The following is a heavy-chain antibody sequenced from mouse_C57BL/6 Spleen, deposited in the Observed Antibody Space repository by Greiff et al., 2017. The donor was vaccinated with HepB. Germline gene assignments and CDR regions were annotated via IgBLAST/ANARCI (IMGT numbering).Heavy chain of an antibody. Sequence: EVQLQQSGPVLVKPGPSVKISCKTSGFTFTDYYMHGVKQSHGKSLEWIGLVYPYNGGTSYNQKFKGKATLTVDTSSSTAYMELDSLTSEDSAVYYCARLRLGLGDYYAMDYWSQGTSVTDSS. CDR2: VYPYNGGT. CDR1: GFTFTDYY. J-gene: IGHJ4*01. V-gene: IGHV1-36*01. D-gene: IGHD4-1*01. CDR3: ARLRLGLGDYYAMDY.